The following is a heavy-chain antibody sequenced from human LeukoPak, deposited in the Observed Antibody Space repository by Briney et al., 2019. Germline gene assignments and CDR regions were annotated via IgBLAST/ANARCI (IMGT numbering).Heavy chain of an antibody. J-gene: IGHJ6*02. V-gene: IGHV4-39*01. CDR1: GGSISSSSYY. Sequence: KPSETLSLTCTVSGGSISSSSYYWGWISQPPGKGLEWIGSIYYSGSTYYNPSLKSRVTISVDTSKNQFSLKLSSVTAADTAVYYCARNIVVVPAAMRDYYYYYGMDVWGQGTTVTVSS. CDR3: ARNIVVVPAAMRDYYYYYGMDV. D-gene: IGHD2-2*01. CDR2: IYYSGST.